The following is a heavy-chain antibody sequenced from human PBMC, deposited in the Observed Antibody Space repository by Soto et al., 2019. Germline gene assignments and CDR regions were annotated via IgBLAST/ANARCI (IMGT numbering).Heavy chain of an antibody. CDR3: ARNRGLYGVPTNFDF. V-gene: IGHV4-4*02. CDR2: IYHTGST. D-gene: IGHD3-10*01. J-gene: IGHJ4*02. CDR1: GDSISISTNW. Sequence: QVQLQESGPRLVKPSGTLSLTCGVSGDSISISTNWWSWVRLSPGKGLEWIAEIYHTGSTNFSPSLKSRVTISMDKFENKVSLNLTSVTAADTAVYFCARNRGLYGVPTNFDFWGQGIPVTVPA.